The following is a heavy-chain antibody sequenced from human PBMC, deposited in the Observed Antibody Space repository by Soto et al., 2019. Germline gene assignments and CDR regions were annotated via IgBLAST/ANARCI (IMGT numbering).Heavy chain of an antibody. Sequence: QVQLVQSGAEVKKPGASVKVSCKASGYTFTGYYMHWVRQAPGQGLEWMGWINPNSGGKNYAQKVRGWVTITRETSISTANMELGRLRSDDTAVYYCARESGGSSSWPPFYYYYGMDVWGQGTTVTVSS. CDR2: INPNSGGK. CDR1: GYTFTGYY. J-gene: IGHJ6*02. D-gene: IGHD6-13*01. V-gene: IGHV1-2*04. CDR3: ARESGGSSSWPPFYYYYGMDV.